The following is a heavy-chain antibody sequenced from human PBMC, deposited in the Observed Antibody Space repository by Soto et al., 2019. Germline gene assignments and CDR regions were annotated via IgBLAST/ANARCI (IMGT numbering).Heavy chain of an antibody. V-gene: IGHV3-23*01. CDR2: ISGSGGST. D-gene: IGHD3-22*01. CDR3: AKDRHYYDSSGYEVWFDP. J-gene: IGHJ5*02. CDR1: GFTFSSYA. Sequence: GGSLRLSCAASGFTFSSYALSWVRQAPGKGLEWVSAISGSGGSTYYADSVKGRFTISRDNSKNTLYLQMNSLRAEDTAVYYCAKDRHYYDSSGYEVWFDPWGQGTMVTVYS.